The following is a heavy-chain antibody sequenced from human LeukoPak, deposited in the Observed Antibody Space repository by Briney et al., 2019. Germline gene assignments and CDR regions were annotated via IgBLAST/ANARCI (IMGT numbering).Heavy chain of an antibody. Sequence: SETLSLTCTVSGGSISSGGYYWSWIRQPPGKGLEWIGYIYYSGSTYYNPSLKSRVTISVDTSKNQFSLKLSSVTAADTAVYYCARDTPTSYDIDPDWAFDIWGQGTMVTVSS. D-gene: IGHD3-9*01. V-gene: IGHV4-61*08. J-gene: IGHJ3*02. CDR3: ARDTPTSYDIDPDWAFDI. CDR2: IYYSGST. CDR1: GGSISSGGYY.